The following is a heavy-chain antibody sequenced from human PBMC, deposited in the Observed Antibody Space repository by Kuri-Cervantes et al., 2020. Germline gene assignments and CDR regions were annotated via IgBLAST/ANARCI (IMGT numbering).Heavy chain of an antibody. Sequence: GGSLRLSCSASGFTFSAYAMHWVRQVPGKGLEWVAVISYDGSNKYYADSVKGRFTISRDNSKNTLYLQMNSLRAEDTAVYYCARDSFWDDYGDYGLDYWGQGTLVTVSS. CDR3: ARDSFWDDYGDYGLDY. D-gene: IGHD4-17*01. CDR1: GFTFSAYA. V-gene: IGHV3-30*19. J-gene: IGHJ4*02. CDR2: ISYDGSNK.